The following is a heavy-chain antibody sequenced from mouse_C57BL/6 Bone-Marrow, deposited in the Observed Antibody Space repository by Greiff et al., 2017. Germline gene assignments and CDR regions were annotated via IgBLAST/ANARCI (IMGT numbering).Heavy chain of an antibody. Sequence: EVQLLQPGAELVKPGASLKLSCAASGYTFSSYGMPWVRQTPGKGLEWIGTISRCGSYTNYTENVKGRFTLSGDNASSTPYMQMSSLKSEDTAVYYCARTTVAPYYFDYWGHGTTLTVSS. J-gene: IGHJ2*01. D-gene: IGHD1-1*01. CDR2: ISRCGSYT. CDR3: ARTTVAPYYFDY. CDR1: GYTFSSYG. V-gene: IGHV5-6*01.